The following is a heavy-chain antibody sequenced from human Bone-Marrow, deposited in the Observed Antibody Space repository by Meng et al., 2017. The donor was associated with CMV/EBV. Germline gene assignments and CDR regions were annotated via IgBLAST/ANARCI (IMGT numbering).Heavy chain of an antibody. CDR1: GGSISSSSYY. CDR3: ALTTVTRGVIFDY. Sequence: SETLSLTCTVSGGSISSSSYYWGWIRQPPGKGLEWIGSIYYSGSTYYNPSLKSRVTISVDTSKNQFSLKLSSVTAADTAVYYCALTTVTRGVIFDYWGQGTLVTVSS. D-gene: IGHD4-17*01. CDR2: IYYSGST. V-gene: IGHV4-39*01. J-gene: IGHJ4*02.